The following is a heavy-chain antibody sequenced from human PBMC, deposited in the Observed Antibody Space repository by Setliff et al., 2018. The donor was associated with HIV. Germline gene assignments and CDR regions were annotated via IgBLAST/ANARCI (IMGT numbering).Heavy chain of an antibody. Sequence: PGESLKISCKGSGYSFNNYWIGWVRQMSGKGLEWMGIIYPGDSDTTYSPSFQGQVNISADKSTSTAYLQWSSLKASDTAMYYCARRLYSSEAFDPWGQGTLVTVSS. J-gene: IGHJ5*02. D-gene: IGHD6-25*01. CDR1: GYSFNNYW. CDR3: ARRLYSSEAFDP. V-gene: IGHV5-51*01. CDR2: IYPGDSDT.